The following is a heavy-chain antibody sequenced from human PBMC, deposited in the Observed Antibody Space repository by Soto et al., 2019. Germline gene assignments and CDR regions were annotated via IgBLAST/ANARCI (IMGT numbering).Heavy chain of an antibody. J-gene: IGHJ5*01. CDR2: IIPMYGPA. CDR3: ARVTSMVRGVIDNWFDT. V-gene: IGHV1-69*01. Sequence: QVPLVQSGAEVKKPGSSVTVSCKASGGTFSSYAIHCVRQAPGQGLEWMGGIIPMYGPAKYAQRFQGRVTITADESTTTVYMELTSLTSQDTAVYYCARVTSMVRGVIDNWFDTWGHGTLVTVSS. D-gene: IGHD3-10*01. CDR1: GGTFSSYA.